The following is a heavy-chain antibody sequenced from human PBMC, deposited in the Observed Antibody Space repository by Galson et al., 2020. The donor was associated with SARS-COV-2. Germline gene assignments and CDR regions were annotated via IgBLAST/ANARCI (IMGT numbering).Heavy chain of an antibody. J-gene: IGHJ4*02. Sequence: ASETLSLTCTVSGDSITSYYWSWIRQTPGEGLEWIGYVHFSGSTKYNPSLKSRVTVSMDTSKSQFSLRLRSVTAADTAVYYCARHYDSSGLSYFDHWGQGALVTVSS. D-gene: IGHD3-22*01. CDR1: GDSITSYY. CDR3: ARHYDSSGLSYFDH. CDR2: VHFSGST. V-gene: IGHV4-59*08.